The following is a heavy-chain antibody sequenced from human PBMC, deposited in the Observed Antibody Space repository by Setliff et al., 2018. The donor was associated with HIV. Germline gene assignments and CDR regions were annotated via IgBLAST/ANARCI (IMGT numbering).Heavy chain of an antibody. CDR3: TGFDSSGYYSDY. D-gene: IGHD3-22*01. Sequence: PGESLKISCTASGFTFGDYAMSWVRQAPGKGLEWVGFIRSKAYGGTTEYAASVKGRFTISRDDSKSIAYLQMNSLKTEDTAVYYCTGFDSSGYYSDYWGQGTLVTVSS. V-gene: IGHV3-49*04. CDR2: IRSKAYGGTT. CDR1: GFTFGDYA. J-gene: IGHJ4*02.